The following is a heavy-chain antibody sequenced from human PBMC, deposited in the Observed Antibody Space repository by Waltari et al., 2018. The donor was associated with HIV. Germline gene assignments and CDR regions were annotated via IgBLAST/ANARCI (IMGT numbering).Heavy chain of an antibody. J-gene: IGHJ6*02. CDR3: ARGVYYYYYTMDV. CDR2: TYYRSKWYN. V-gene: IGHV6-1*01. Sequence: QSPSRGLEWLGRTYYRSKWYNDYAVSVKSRITINPDTSKNQFSLQLNSVTPEDTAVYYCARGVYYYYYTMDVWGQGTTVTVSS.